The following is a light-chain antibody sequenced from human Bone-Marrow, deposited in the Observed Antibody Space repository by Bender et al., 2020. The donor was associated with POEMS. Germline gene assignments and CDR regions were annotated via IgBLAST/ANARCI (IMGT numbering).Light chain of an antibody. CDR3: SSFANRNKFYVL. J-gene: IGLJ2*01. V-gene: IGLV2-8*01. Sequence: QHPGKAPKLMIYEVNKRPSGVPDRFSGSKSGNTASLTVSGLQAEDEADYYCSSFANRNKFYVLFGGGTTLTVL. CDR2: EVN.